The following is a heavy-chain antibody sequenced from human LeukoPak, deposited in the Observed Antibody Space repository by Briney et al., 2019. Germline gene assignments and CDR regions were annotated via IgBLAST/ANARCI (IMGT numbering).Heavy chain of an antibody. CDR1: GYTFSGYY. V-gene: IGHV1-69*13. J-gene: IGHJ6*02. CDR2: IIPIFGTA. CDR3: ARADYYGSGSYGIYYYYGMDV. Sequence: ASVKVSCKASGYTFSGYYIHWVRQAPGQGLEWMGGIIPIFGTANYAQKFQGRVTITADESTSTAYIELSSLRSEDTAVYYCARADYYGSGSYGIYYYYGMDVWGQGTTVTVSS. D-gene: IGHD3-10*01.